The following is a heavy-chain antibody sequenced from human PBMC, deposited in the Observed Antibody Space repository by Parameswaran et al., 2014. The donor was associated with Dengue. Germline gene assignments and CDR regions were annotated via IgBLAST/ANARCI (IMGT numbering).Heavy chain of an antibody. D-gene: IGHD2-2*01. V-gene: IGHV1-69*13. J-gene: IGHJ4*02. Sequence: GASVKVSCKASGGTFANSAINWIRQAPGQGLEWMGGIIPVFVTPNYAQKFQDRVTITADESTSTAYMELSSLRSDDTAVYYRAIDCSSTNCYREWGQGTLVTVSS. CDR3: AIDCSSTNCYRE. CDR1: GGTFANSA. CDR2: IIPVFVTP.